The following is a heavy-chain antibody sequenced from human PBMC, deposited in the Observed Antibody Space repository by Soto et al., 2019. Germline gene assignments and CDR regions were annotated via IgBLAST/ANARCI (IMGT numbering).Heavy chain of an antibody. Sequence: QVQLQESGPGLVKPSETLSLTCTVSGGSINSYYWSWIRQSPGKGLEWIGYIYYSGSTNYNPSLKSRVTISVDTSKNQFSLKLSSVTAADTAVYYCARRWGSTFDYWGQGTLVTVSS. J-gene: IGHJ4*02. D-gene: IGHD3-16*01. CDR1: GGSINSYY. CDR3: ARRWGSTFDY. CDR2: IYYSGST. V-gene: IGHV4-59*08.